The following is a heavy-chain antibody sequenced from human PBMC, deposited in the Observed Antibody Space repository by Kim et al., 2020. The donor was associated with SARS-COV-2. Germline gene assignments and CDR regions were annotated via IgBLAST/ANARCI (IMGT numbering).Heavy chain of an antibody. CDR3: AKLGPPSYTVTTISDFDY. V-gene: IGHV3-30*18. CDR1: GFTFSSYG. Sequence: GGSLRLSCAASGFTFSSYGMHWVRQAPGKGLEWVAVISYDGSNKYYADSVKGRFTISRDNSKNTLYLQMNSLRAEDTAVYYCAKLGPPSYTVTTISDFDYWGQGTLVTVSS. J-gene: IGHJ4*02. D-gene: IGHD4-17*01. CDR2: ISYDGSNK.